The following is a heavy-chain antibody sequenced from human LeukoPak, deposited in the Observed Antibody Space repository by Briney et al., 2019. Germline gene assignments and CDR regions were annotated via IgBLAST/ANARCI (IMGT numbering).Heavy chain of an antibody. CDR3: ASQQAQLWSNYYFYY. Sequence: SVKVSCKASGGTFSSYAISWVRQAPGQGLEWMGRIIPIFGTANYAQKFQGRVTITTDESTSTAYVELSSLRSEDTAVYYCASQQAQLWSNYYFYYWGQGTLVTVSS. J-gene: IGHJ4*02. CDR1: GGTFSSYA. CDR2: IIPIFGTA. V-gene: IGHV1-69*05. D-gene: IGHD5-18*01.